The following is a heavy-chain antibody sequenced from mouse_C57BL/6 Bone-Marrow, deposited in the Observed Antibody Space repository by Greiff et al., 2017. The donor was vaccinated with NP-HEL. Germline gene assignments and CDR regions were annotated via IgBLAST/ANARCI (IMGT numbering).Heavy chain of an antibody. CDR3: ARGLGRRFAY. V-gene: IGHV5-4*01. J-gene: IGHJ3*01. CDR1: GFTFSSYA. CDR2: ISDGGSYT. Sequence: EVQLQQSGGGLVKPGGSLKLSCAASGFTFSSYAMSWVRQTPEKRLEWVATISDGGSYTYYPDNVKGRFTISRDNAKNNLYLQMSHLKSEDTAMYYCARGLGRRFAYWGQGTLVTVSA. D-gene: IGHD4-1*01.